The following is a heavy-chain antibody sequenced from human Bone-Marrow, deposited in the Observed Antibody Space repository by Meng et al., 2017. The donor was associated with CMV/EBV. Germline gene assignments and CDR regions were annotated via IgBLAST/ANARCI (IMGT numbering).Heavy chain of an antibody. CDR1: GGSISSYF. CDR3: ARDGLQWFDP. D-gene: IGHD4-11*01. CDR2: VDNSGNT. Sequence: SETLSLTCTVSGGSISSYFWSWIRQPPGKGLEWLGYVDNSGNTNYSPSLKSRVTISLDPSKNQFSLNLTSVTVADTAVYFCARDGLQWFDPWGHGTLVTFYS. V-gene: IGHV4-59*01. J-gene: IGHJ5*02.